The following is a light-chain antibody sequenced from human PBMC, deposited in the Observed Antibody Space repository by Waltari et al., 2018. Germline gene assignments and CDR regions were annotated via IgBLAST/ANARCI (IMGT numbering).Light chain of an antibody. CDR3: SSYTSSSTPVV. Sequence: QSALTPPASLAGSPGPSFTISCTATSVHVVGYNYYSWYQQHPGKAPKLMIYEVSNRPSGVSNRFSGSKSGNTASLTISGLQAEDEADYYCSSYTSSSTPVVFGGGTKLTVL. V-gene: IGLV2-14*01. J-gene: IGLJ2*01. CDR2: EVS. CDR1: SVHVVGYNY.